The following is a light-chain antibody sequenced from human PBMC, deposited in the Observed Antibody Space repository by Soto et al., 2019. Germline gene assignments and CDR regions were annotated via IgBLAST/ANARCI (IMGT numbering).Light chain of an antibody. V-gene: IGLV6-57*01. CDR3: QSFDGSNLWV. CDR1: SGNIASNS. CDR2: EDN. J-gene: IGLJ3*02. Sequence: NFMLTQPHSVSESPGKTVTISCTRSSGNIASNSVQWYQQRPGSSPTTVIYEDNLRPSGVPDRFSGSIDSSSNSASLTISGLETEDEADYYWQSFDGSNLWVFGGGTKLTV.